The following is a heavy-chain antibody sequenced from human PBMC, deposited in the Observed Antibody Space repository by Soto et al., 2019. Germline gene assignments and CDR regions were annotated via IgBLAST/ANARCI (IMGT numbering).Heavy chain of an antibody. Sequence: GGSLRLSCVASGFTFSDNYMSWIRQAPGKGLEWVSYISSSGSIIYYADSVKGRFTISRDNAKNSLYLQMNSLRAEDTAVYYCARDLGYYESDGYFEYWGQGALVTV. CDR2: ISSSGSII. D-gene: IGHD3-22*01. V-gene: IGHV3-11*01. CDR1: GFTFSDNY. J-gene: IGHJ4*02. CDR3: ARDLGYYESDGYFEY.